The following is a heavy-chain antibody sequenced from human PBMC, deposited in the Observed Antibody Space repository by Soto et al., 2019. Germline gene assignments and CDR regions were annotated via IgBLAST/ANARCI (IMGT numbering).Heavy chain of an antibody. CDR2: ISYDGSNK. J-gene: IGHJ4*02. V-gene: IGHV3-30-3*01. D-gene: IGHD6-13*01. Sequence: QVQLVESGGGVVQPGRSLRLSCAASGFTFSSYAMHWVRQAPGKGLEWVAVISYDGSNKYYADSVKGRFTISRDNSKNTLYLQMNSLRAEDTAVYYCARWADGLYSSSWYSSDYWGQGTLVTVSS. CDR1: GFTFSSYA. CDR3: ARWADGLYSSSWYSSDY.